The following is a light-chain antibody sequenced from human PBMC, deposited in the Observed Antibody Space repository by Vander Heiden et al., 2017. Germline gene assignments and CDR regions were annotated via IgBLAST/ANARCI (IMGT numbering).Light chain of an antibody. Sequence: DIVLTQSPDSLAVSLGERATINCKSSQSVLYSSNNKNYLAWYQQKPGQPPKLLIYWASTRESGVPDRFSGSGSGTDFSLTISSLQAEDVAVYYCQQYDITPPYTFGQGTKLEIK. V-gene: IGKV4-1*01. CDR2: WAS. CDR1: QSVLYSSNNKNY. J-gene: IGKJ2*01. CDR3: QQYDITPPYT.